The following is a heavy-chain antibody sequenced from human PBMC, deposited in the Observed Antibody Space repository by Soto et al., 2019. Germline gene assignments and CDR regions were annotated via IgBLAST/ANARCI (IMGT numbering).Heavy chain of an antibody. V-gene: IGHV4-39*01. Sequence: SETLSLTCTVSGGSVSNSNYYWGWIRQSPGKGLEWIGSVYYRGRSYSKSPVKSRVTISVDTSKNQFSLNLNSVTASDTAVYYCVSQRTSVLTQAYFDYWGPGALVTVSS. J-gene: IGHJ4*02. CDR1: GGSVSNSNYY. CDR3: VSQRTSVLTQAYFDY. D-gene: IGHD2-8*01. CDR2: VYYRGRS.